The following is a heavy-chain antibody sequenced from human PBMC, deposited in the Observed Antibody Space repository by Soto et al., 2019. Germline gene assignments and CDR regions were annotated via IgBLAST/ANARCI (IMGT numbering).Heavy chain of an antibody. V-gene: IGHV1-8*01. Sequence: QVQLVQSGAEVKKPGASVKVSCKASGYTFTSYDINWVRQATGQGFEYLGWMNPNRGNTGYVKKFQGRVTMTRDTSMSTASMALSSLRAEDTAVSYCAGGIKYGDYARWFDPWGPGTLVTVSS. D-gene: IGHD4-17*01. CDR1: GYTFTSYD. CDR2: MNPNRGNT. J-gene: IGHJ5*02. CDR3: AGGIKYGDYARWFDP.